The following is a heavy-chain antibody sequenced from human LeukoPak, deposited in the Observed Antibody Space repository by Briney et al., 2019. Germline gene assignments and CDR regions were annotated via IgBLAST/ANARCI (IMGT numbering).Heavy chain of an antibody. V-gene: IGHV4-39*02. CDR1: GGSISSSSYY. D-gene: IGHD2-15*01. CDR2: IYYSGST. J-gene: IGHJ4*02. CDR3: ARESTPQY. Sequence: SETLSLTCTVSGGSISSSSYYWGWIRQPPGKGLEWIGSIYYSGSTYYNPSLKSRVTISVDTSKNQFSLKLSSVTAADTAVYYCARESTPQYWGQGTLVTVSS.